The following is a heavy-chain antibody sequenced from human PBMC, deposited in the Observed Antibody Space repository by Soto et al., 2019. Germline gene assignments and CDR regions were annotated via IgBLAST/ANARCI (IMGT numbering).Heavy chain of an antibody. CDR1: GFPFISYS. Sequence: EVQLVESGGGVVQRGGSLRLSCAASGFPFISYSMNWVRQAPGKGLEWVSYISESSNTIYYADSVKGRFTISRDNAQNSLFLQMNTLKDEDTAVYYCARRDSSSWSLTYWGQGTLVTVSS. CDR3: ARRDSSSWSLTY. CDR2: ISESSNTI. J-gene: IGHJ4*02. V-gene: IGHV3-48*02. D-gene: IGHD6-13*01.